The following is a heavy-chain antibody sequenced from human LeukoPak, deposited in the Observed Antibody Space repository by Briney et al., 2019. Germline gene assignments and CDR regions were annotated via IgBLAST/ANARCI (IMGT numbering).Heavy chain of an antibody. CDR3: ARDFWEARPDWFDP. D-gene: IGHD6-6*01. Sequence: ASVKVSCKASGGTFSSYAIGWVRQAPGQGLEWMGGIVPIFGTANYAQKFQGRVTITADESTSTAYMELSSLRSEDTAVYYCARDFWEARPDWFDPWGQGTLVTVSS. J-gene: IGHJ5*02. V-gene: IGHV1-69*13. CDR2: IVPIFGTA. CDR1: GGTFSSYA.